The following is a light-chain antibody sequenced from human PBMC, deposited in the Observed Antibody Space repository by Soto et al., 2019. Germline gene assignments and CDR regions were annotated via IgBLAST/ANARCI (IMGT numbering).Light chain of an antibody. J-gene: IGLJ1*01. CDR3: SSYTTNSTWV. CDR1: SSDVGSYNY. V-gene: IGLV2-14*01. CDR2: DVS. Sequence: ALTQPASVSGSPGQSITISCTGTSSDVGSYNYVSWYQQHPGKAPKLMIYDVSNRPSGVSNRFSGSKSGNTASLTISGLQAEDEADYYCSSYTTNSTWVFGTGTKVTVL.